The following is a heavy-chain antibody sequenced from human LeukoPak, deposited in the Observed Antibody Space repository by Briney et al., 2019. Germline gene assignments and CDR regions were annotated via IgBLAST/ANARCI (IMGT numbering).Heavy chain of an antibody. CDR1: GGSISPYY. Sequence: SETLSLTCAVSGGSISPYYWSWIRQPPGKGLEWIGYIYYSGSTTYNPSLKSRLTISVDTSKNQFSLKLSSVTAADTAVYYCARHYPNHYGDAFDYWGQGTLVTVSS. V-gene: IGHV4-59*08. CDR2: IYYSGST. J-gene: IGHJ4*02. D-gene: IGHD4-17*01. CDR3: ARHYPNHYGDAFDY.